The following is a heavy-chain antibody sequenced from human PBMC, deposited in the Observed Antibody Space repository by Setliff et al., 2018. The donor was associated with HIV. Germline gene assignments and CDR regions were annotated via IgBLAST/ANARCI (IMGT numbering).Heavy chain of an antibody. D-gene: IGHD3-16*02. V-gene: IGHV4-61*02. CDR2: IYTSGST. CDR3: ARGRFVGFDY. J-gene: IGHJ4*02. Sequence: SETLSLTCTVADGSISTGSYYWSWVRQPAGRGLEWIGGIYTSGSTNYNPSLKSRVTMSVDTSKNQFSLNLTSVTAADTAVYYCARGRFVGFDYWGQGTLVTVSS. CDR1: DGSISTGSYY.